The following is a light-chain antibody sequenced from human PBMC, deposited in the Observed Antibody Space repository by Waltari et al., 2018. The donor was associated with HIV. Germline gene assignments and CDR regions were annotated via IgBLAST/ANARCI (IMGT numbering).Light chain of an antibody. V-gene: IGLV2-14*01. J-gene: IGLJ3*02. CDR2: EVY. CDR1: TSDISDFNL. Sequence: HSALTQPASVSGSPGQSITISCPGPTSDISDFNLVPWYQQSPGRAPKLIIFEVYSRPSGISDRFSGSKSGVTASLTISALRAEDEADYFCSSYSARGFVVFGGGTKVTVL. CDR3: SSYSARGFVV.